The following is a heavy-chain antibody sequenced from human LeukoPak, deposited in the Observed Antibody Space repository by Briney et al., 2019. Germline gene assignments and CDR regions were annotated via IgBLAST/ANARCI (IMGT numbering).Heavy chain of an antibody. CDR3: ASLSGSYYVGY. V-gene: IGHV3-74*01. CDR1: GFTFSSYW. CDR2: INSDGSST. Sequence: PGGSLRLPCAASGFTFSSYWMHWVRQAPGKGLVWVSPINSDGSSTSYADSVKGRFTISRDNAKNTLYLQMNSLRAEDTAVYYCASLSGSYYVGYWGQGTLVTVSS. J-gene: IGHJ4*02. D-gene: IGHD1-26*01.